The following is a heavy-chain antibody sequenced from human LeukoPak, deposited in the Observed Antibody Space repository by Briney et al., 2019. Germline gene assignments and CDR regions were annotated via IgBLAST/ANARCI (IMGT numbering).Heavy chain of an antibody. Sequence: GASVKVSCKASGDTFTDYYMHWVRQAPGQGLEWMGWINPDSGDTNYAQKFQGRVTLTRDTSISTAYMEVSSLRSEDTAVYYCARVFGYSYAQGPFDYWGQGTLVTVSS. D-gene: IGHD5-18*01. V-gene: IGHV1-2*02. J-gene: IGHJ4*02. CDR2: INPDSGDT. CDR1: GDTFTDYY. CDR3: ARVFGYSYAQGPFDY.